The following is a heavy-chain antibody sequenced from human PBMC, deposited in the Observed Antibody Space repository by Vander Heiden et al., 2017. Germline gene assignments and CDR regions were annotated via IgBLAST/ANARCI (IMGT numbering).Heavy chain of an antibody. J-gene: IGHJ4*02. CDR3: AKDPAGNRGTLDY. V-gene: IGHV3-33*06. D-gene: IGHD3-10*01. CDR1: RFPFSNYG. CDR2: IWYDGSNK. Sequence: QVLLVESGGGVVQPGRSLRLSCAASRFPFSNYGMHRVRQAPGKGLEWVAVIWYDGSNKYYADSVKGRFTISRDNSKNTLSLQMNRLRAEDTAVYYCAKDPAGNRGTLDYWGQGTLVTVSS.